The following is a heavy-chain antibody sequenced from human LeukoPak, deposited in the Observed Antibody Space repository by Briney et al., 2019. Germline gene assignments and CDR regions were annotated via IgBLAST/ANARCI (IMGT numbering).Heavy chain of an antibody. D-gene: IGHD3-22*01. J-gene: IGHJ4*02. CDR2: INHSGST. V-gene: IGHV4-34*08. Sequence: PGGSLRLSCAASGFTFSSYSMNWVRQAPGKGLEWIGEINHSGSTNYNPSLKSRVTISVDTSKNQFSLKLSSVTAADTAVYYCATGFYDSSGYYEYWGQGTLVTVFS. CDR1: GFTFSSYS. CDR3: ATGFYDSSGYYEY.